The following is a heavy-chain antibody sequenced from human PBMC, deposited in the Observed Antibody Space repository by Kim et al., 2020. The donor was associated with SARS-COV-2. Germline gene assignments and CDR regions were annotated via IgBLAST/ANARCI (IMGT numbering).Heavy chain of an antibody. J-gene: IGHJ4*02. D-gene: IGHD6-13*01. Sequence: GGSLRLSCAASGFTFSSYGMHWVRQAPGKGLEWVAVIWYDGSNKYYADSVKGRFTISRDNSKNTLYLQMNSLRAVDTAVDYCASSGLVAAYFDYWGQGT. CDR3: ASSGLVAAYFDY. CDR2: IWYDGSNK. V-gene: IGHV3-33*01. CDR1: GFTFSSYG.